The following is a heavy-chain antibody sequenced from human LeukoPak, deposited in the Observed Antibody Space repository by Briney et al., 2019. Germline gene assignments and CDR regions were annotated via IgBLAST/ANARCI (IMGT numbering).Heavy chain of an antibody. CDR1: GGSISSGSYY. D-gene: IGHD2-2*01. CDR2: VYTSGST. V-gene: IGHV4-61*02. J-gene: IGHJ5*02. CDR3: ARGVVPAAPWAYNWFDP. Sequence: PSETLSLTCTVSGGSISSGSYYWSWIRQPAGKGLEWIGRVYTSGSTNYNPSLKSQITISVDTSKNQFSLKLSSVTAADTAVYYCARGVVPAAPWAYNWFDPWGQGTLVTVSS.